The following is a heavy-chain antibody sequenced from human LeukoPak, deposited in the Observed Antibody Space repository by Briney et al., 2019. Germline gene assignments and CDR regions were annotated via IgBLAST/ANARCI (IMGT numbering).Heavy chain of an antibody. Sequence: PGGSLRLSCAASGFTFSSYAMSWVRQAPGKGLEWVSVIYSGGTTYYADPVKGRFTISRDNSKNTLYLQMNSLRAEDMAVYYCAAYDFWSGYSAGIDYWGQGTLVTVSS. CDR1: GFTFSSYA. V-gene: IGHV3-23*03. J-gene: IGHJ4*02. D-gene: IGHD3-3*01. CDR3: AAYDFWSGYSAGIDY. CDR2: IYSGGTT.